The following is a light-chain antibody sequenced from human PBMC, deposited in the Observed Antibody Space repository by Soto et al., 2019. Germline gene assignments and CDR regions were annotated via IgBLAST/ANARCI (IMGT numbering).Light chain of an antibody. CDR2: GAS. CDR1: QSVSSSY. J-gene: IGKJ1*01. CDR3: QQYGSWT. Sequence: EIVLTQSPGTLSLSPGERATLSCRASQSVSSSYLAWYQQKPGQAPRLLIYGASRRATGIPDRFSGSGSGTDFTLTISRLEPEDFAVYYCQQYGSWTFGQGTQVDIK. V-gene: IGKV3-20*01.